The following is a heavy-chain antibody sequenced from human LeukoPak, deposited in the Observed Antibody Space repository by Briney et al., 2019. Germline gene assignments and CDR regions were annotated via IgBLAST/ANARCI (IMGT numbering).Heavy chain of an antibody. CDR2: VSFDGSYN. CDR1: GLGFRNYA. Sequence: GGSLRLSCAASGLGFRNYAVHWVRQAPGKGLEWVTLVSFDGSYNYFADSVKGRFTISRDNSRNTVYLEMNSLRPEDTAVYYCARSYGSGSYWNYLDVWGKGTTVTVPS. CDR3: ARSYGSGSYWNYLDV. V-gene: IGHV3-30*04. D-gene: IGHD3-10*01. J-gene: IGHJ6*03.